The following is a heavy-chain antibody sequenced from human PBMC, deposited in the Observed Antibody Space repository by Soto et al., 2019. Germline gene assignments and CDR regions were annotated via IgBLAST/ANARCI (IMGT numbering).Heavy chain of an antibody. D-gene: IGHD3-3*01. CDR2: MNPNSGNT. CDR1: GYTFTSYD. CDR3: ARGPRITIFGVVTISAWFDP. J-gene: IGHJ5*02. V-gene: IGHV1-8*01. Sequence: ASVKVSCKASGYTFTSYDINWVRQATGQGLEWMGWMNPNSGNTGYAQKFQGRVTMTRNTSISTAYMELSSLRSEDTAVYYCARGPRITIFGVVTISAWFDPWGQGTLVTVSS.